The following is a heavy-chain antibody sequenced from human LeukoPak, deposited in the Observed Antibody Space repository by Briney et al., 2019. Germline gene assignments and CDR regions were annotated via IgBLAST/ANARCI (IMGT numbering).Heavy chain of an antibody. CDR1: GFTFTSSA. V-gene: IGHV1-58*01. J-gene: IGHJ5*02. CDR3: AAEIAVAGTGGFDP. D-gene: IGHD6-19*01. CDR2: IVVGSGNT. Sequence: SVKVSCKASGFTFTSSAVQWVRQARGQRLEWIGWIVVGSGNTIYAQKFQERVTITRDMSTSTAYMELSSLRSEDTAVYYCAAEIAVAGTGGFDPWGQGTLVTVSS.